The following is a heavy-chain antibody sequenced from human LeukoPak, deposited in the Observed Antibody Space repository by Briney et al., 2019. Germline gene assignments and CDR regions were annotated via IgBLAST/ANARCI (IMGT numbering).Heavy chain of an antibody. CDR2: INAGNGNT. J-gene: IGHJ4*02. CDR3: ARVQLSYYDSSGYFDY. CDR1: GYTFINFV. V-gene: IGHV1-3*01. Sequence: ASVKVSCKASGYTFINFVMHWVRQAPGQRLEWMGWINAGNGNTKYSQKFQGRVTITRDTSASTAYMELSSLRSEDTAVYYCARVQLSYYDSSGYFDYWGQGTLVTVSS. D-gene: IGHD3-22*01.